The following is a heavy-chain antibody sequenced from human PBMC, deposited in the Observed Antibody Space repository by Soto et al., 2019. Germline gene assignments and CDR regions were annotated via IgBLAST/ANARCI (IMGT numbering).Heavy chain of an antibody. CDR1: GGSFSGYY. V-gene: IGHV4-34*01. CDR3: ARAGIAARPGTNSFDD. CDR2: INHSGST. D-gene: IGHD6-6*01. Sequence: PSETLSLTCAVYGGSFSGYYWSWIRQPPGKGLEWIGEINHSGSTNYNPSLKSRVTISVDTSKNQFSLKLSSVTAADTAVYYCARAGIAARPGTNSFDDWGQGTLVTVSS. J-gene: IGHJ4*02.